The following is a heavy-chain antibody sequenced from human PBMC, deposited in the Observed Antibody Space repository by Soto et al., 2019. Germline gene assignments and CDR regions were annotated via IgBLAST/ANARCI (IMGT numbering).Heavy chain of an antibody. Sequence: GESLKISCQGSGYTFTTYWITWVRQLPGKGLEWVGRIDPSDSYTDYSPSFQGHVTISADKSINTAYLQWDSLKASDTAMYYCACPIQEYGDRAYDHCGQGTLVTVSS. CDR1: GYTFTTYW. CDR3: ACPIQEYGDRAYDH. J-gene: IGHJ4*02. D-gene: IGHD4-17*01. CDR2: IDPSDSYT. V-gene: IGHV5-10-1*01.